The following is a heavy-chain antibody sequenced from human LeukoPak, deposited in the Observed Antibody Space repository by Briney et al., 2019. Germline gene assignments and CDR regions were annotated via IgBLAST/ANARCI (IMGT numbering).Heavy chain of an antibody. CDR1: GFTFSSYW. D-gene: IGHD3-9*01. J-gene: IGHJ4*02. CDR3: AREGYDILTGPFDY. CDR2: IKQDGSEK. Sequence: GGSLRLSCAASGFTFSSYWMNWVRQAPGKGLEWVANIKQDGSEKYYVDSVKGRFTISRDNAKNSLYLQMNSLRAEDTAVYYCAREGYDILTGPFDYWGQGTLVTVSS. V-gene: IGHV3-7*01.